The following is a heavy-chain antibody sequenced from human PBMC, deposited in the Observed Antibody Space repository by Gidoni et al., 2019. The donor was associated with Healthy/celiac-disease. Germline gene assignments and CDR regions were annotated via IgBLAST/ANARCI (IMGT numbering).Heavy chain of an antibody. Sequence: QVQLVQSGAEVKKPGSSVKVSCKASGGTFSSYAISWVRQAPGQGLEWMGRIIPILGIANYAQKFQGRVTITADKSTSTAYMELSSLRSEDTAVYYCARDEDTAMVAPPGDWGQGTLVTVSS. D-gene: IGHD5-18*01. CDR2: IIPILGIA. J-gene: IGHJ4*02. CDR3: ARDEDTAMVAPPGD. CDR1: GGTFSSYA. V-gene: IGHV1-69*09.